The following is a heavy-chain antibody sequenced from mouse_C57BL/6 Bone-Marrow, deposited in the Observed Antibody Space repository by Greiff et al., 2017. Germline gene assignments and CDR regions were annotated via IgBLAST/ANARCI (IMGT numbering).Heavy chain of an antibody. V-gene: IGHV5-16*01. CDR3: AREGISNYFFDY. CDR1: GFTFSDYY. J-gene: IGHJ2*01. CDR2: INYDGSST. D-gene: IGHD2-5*01. Sequence: EVHLVESEGGLVQPGSSMKLSCTASGFTFSDYYMAWVRQVPEKGLEWVANINYDGSSTYYLDSLKSRFIISRDNAKNILYLQMSSLKSEDTATYYCAREGISNYFFDYWGQGTTLTVSS.